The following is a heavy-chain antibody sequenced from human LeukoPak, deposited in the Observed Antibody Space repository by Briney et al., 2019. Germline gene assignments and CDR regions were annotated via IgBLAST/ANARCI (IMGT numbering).Heavy chain of an antibody. CDR1: GFTFSSYS. D-gene: IGHD1-26*01. J-gene: IGHJ4*02. CDR2: ISSSSSTI. V-gene: IGHV3-48*01. Sequence: PGGSLRLSCAASGFTFSSYSMNWVRQAPGKGLEWVSYISSSSSTIYYADPVRGRFTISRDNSKNTLYLQMNNLRAEDTAVYSCVRGSSGSDYFDYWGQGTLVTVSS. CDR3: VRGSSGSDYFDY.